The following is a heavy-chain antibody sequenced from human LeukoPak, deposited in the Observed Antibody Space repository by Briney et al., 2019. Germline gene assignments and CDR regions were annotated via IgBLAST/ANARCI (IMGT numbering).Heavy chain of an antibody. CDR3: ARVGASTVTSSDY. J-gene: IGHJ4*02. V-gene: IGHV1-69*04. D-gene: IGHD4-17*01. Sequence: SVKVSCKASGGTFSSYAISWVRQAPGQGLEWMGRIIPILGIANYAQKFQGRVTITADKSTSTAYMELSSLRSDDTAVYYCARVGASTVTSSDYWGQGALVTVSS. CDR1: GGTFSSYA. CDR2: IIPILGIA.